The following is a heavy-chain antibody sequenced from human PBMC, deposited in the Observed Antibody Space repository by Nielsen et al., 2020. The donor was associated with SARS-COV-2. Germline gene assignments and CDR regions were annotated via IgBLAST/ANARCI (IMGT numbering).Heavy chain of an antibody. CDR2: ITASGDYT. Sequence: GGSLRLSCAASGFTFTSYAMAWVRRAPGKGLEWVSTITASGDYTYYADSVKGRFTISRDISQNTLYLQMNSLRAEDTAVYYCARLLRPWYFDLWGRGTLLIVSS. CDR3: ARLLRPWYFDL. D-gene: IGHD2-15*01. V-gene: IGHV3-23*01. CDR1: GFTFTSYA. J-gene: IGHJ2*01.